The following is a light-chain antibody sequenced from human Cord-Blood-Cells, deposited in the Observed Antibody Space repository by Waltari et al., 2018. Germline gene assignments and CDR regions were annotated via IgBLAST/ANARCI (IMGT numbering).Light chain of an antibody. Sequence: DIQKTQSPSSLSASVGDRVTITCRASQSISSYLNWYQQKPGKAPKILIYAASSLQSGVPSRFSGSGSGTDFTLTISSLQPEDFATYYCQQSYSTPWTFGQGTKVEIK. V-gene: IGKV1-39*01. CDR2: AAS. CDR1: QSISSY. J-gene: IGKJ1*01. CDR3: QQSYSTPWT.